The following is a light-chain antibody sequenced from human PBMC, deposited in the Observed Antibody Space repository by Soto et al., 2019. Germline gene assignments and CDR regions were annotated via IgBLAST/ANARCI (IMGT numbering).Light chain of an antibody. CDR2: GAS. CDR1: QSVTRNY. CDR3: QQYGTSPRT. J-gene: IGKJ1*01. V-gene: IGKV3-20*01. Sequence: EIVLTQSPGTLSLSPGERATLSCRASQSVTRNYLAWYQQKPGLSPRLLIYGASTRASHIPDRFSGSGSGTDFTLTISSLAPEDFAGYYCQQYGTSPRTFGQGTKVEI.